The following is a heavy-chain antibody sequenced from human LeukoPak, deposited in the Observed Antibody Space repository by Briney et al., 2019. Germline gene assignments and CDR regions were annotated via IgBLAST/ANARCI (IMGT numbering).Heavy chain of an antibody. J-gene: IGHJ6*03. CDR2: ISSSSNTI. CDR3: AKIPQGTPFYYYYMDV. V-gene: IGHV3-48*01. D-gene: IGHD2-15*01. Sequence: GGSLRLSCAASGFTFSSYSMNWVRQAPGKGLEWVSYISSSSNTIHCAESVKGRFTISRDNSKNTLYLQMNSLRAEDTAVYYCAKIPQGTPFYYYYMDVWGKGTTVTVSS. CDR1: GFTFSSYS.